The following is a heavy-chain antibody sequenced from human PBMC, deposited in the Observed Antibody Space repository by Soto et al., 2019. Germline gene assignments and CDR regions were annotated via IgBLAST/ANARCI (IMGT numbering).Heavy chain of an antibody. CDR2: IIPIFGTA. CDR3: ARITSYYYDSSGYWNYFDY. V-gene: IGHV1-69*13. D-gene: IGHD3-22*01. J-gene: IGHJ4*02. CDR1: GGTFSSYA. Sequence: ASVKVSCKASGGTFSSYAISWVRQAPGQGLEWMGGIIPIFGTANYAQKFQGRVTITADESTSTAYMELSSLRSEDTAVYYCARITSYYYDSSGYWNYFDYWGQGTLVTVS.